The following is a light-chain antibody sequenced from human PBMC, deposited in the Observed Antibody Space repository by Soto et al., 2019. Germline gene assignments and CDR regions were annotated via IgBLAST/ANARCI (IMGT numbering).Light chain of an antibody. CDR1: QSVFSN. J-gene: IGKJ4*01. CDR3: QQYHNRPPLT. Sequence: EIVMTQSPAFLSVSPGERVILSCRASQSVFSNLAWYQQKPGQAPRLLIYSASARVTGIPARFSGSGSGTEFTLTISSLQSEDFAVYYCQQYHNRPPLTFGGGTKVEIK. V-gene: IGKV3-15*01. CDR2: SAS.